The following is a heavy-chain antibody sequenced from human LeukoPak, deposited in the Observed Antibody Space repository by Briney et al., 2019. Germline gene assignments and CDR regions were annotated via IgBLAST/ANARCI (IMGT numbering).Heavy chain of an antibody. CDR3: ARGINSGIYYQYVMDV. D-gene: IGHD1-26*01. V-gene: IGHV3-21*01. J-gene: IGHJ6*02. Sequence: PGRSLRLSCAASGFTFSSYSINWVRQAPGKGLEWVSSIISGSSYIFFADSVKGRFTISRDNAKNSLYLQMNSLRAEDTAVYYCARGINSGIYYQYVMDVWGQGTTVSVSS. CDR2: IISGSSYI. CDR1: GFTFSSYS.